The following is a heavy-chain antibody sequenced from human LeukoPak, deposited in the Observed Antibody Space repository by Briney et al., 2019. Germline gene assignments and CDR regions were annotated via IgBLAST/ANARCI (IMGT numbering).Heavy chain of an antibody. D-gene: IGHD3-10*01. J-gene: IGHJ5*02. CDR1: GGSISSGTYY. Sequence: PSQTLSLTCTVSGGSISSGTYYWSWLQQPAGKGLEWIGRIYTTGSTNYNPSLKSRVTISVDTSKNQFSLKLSSVTAADTAVYYCASITNPYVPWGQGTLVTVSS. CDR3: ASITNPYVP. V-gene: IGHV4-61*02. CDR2: IYTTGST.